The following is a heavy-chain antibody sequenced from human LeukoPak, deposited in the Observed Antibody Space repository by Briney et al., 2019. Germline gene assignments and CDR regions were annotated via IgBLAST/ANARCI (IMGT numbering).Heavy chain of an antibody. CDR1: GFTFNNYW. CDR2: INQGGSEK. D-gene: IGHD2-2*01. V-gene: IGHV3-7*03. CDR3: ARLVVPPGNRGWYYEH. Sequence: PGGSLRLSCAASGFTFNNYWMSWVRQGPGEGLEWVANINQGGSEKYYVDSVKGRFTISRDNAKNSLDPQMNSLRVEDTAIYYCARLVVPPGNRGWYYEHWGQGTLVTVSS. J-gene: IGHJ4*02.